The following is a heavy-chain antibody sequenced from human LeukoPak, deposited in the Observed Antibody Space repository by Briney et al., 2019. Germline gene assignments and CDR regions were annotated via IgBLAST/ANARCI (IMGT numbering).Heavy chain of an antibody. D-gene: IGHD3-22*01. CDR2: IYPGDSDT. Sequence: GESLKISCKGSGYSFTSYWIGWVRQMPGKGLEWMGIIYPGDSDTRYSPSFQGQVTISADKSISTAYLQWSSLKASDTAMYYCARLYDSSGYYTPPTFDYWGQGTLVTVSS. CDR3: ARLYDSSGYYTPPTFDY. J-gene: IGHJ4*02. CDR1: GYSFTSYW. V-gene: IGHV5-51*01.